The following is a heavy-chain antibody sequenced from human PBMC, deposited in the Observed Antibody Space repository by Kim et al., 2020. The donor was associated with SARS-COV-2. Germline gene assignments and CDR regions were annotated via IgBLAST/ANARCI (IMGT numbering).Heavy chain of an antibody. CDR1: GFTFDDYA. V-gene: IGHV3-9*01. Sequence: GGSLRLSCAASGFTFDDYAMHWVRQAPGKGLEWVSGISWNSGSIGYADSVKGRFTISRDNAKNSLYLQMNSLRAEDTALYYCAKGMVGDYYYYGMDVWGQGTTVTVSS. CDR3: AKGMVGDYYYYGMDV. D-gene: IGHD2-8*01. J-gene: IGHJ6*02. CDR2: ISWNSGSI.